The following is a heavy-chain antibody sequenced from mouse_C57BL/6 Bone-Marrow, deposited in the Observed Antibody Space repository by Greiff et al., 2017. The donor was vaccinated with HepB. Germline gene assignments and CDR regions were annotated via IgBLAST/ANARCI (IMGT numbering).Heavy chain of an antibody. J-gene: IGHJ4*01. Sequence: VQLQQSGPELVKPGASVKISCKASGYTFTDYYINWVKQRPGQGLEWIGWIFPGSGSTYYNEKFKGKATLTVDKSSSTAYMLLSSLSSEDSAVYFCARFITTVVATSDAMDYWGQGTSVTVSS. CDR2: IFPGSGST. CDR3: ARFITTVVATSDAMDY. D-gene: IGHD1-1*01. CDR1: GYTFTDYY. V-gene: IGHV1-75*01.